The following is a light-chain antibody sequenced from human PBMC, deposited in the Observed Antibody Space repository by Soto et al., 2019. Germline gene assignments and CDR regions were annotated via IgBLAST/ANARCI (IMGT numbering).Light chain of an antibody. V-gene: IGLV1-40*01. CDR1: SSNIGAGYD. CDR3: QSYDSSLRGVV. Sequence: QSVLTQPPSVSGAPGQRVTISCTGSSSNIGAGYDVHWYQQLPGPAPKLHIDGNSNRHSGGPVRFSGSKSGTSASRAITVLQAEDEADYDCQSYDSSLRGVVFGGGTKLTVL. J-gene: IGLJ2*01. CDR2: GNS.